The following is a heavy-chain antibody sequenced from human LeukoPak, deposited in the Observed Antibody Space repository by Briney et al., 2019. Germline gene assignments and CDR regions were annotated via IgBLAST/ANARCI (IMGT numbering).Heavy chain of an antibody. J-gene: IGHJ4*02. V-gene: IGHV3-66*01. Sequence: GGSLRLSCAASGFTFSSYAMSWVRQAPGKGLEWVSVIYSGGSTYYADSVKGRFTISRDNSKNTLYLQMNSLRAEDTAVYYCAREPSPTYYFDYWGQGTLVTVSS. CDR1: GFTFSSYA. CDR2: IYSGGST. CDR3: AREPSPTYYFDY.